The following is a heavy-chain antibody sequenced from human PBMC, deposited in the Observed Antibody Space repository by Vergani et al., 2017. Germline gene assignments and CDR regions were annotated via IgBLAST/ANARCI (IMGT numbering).Heavy chain of an antibody. Sequence: QVQMQESGPGLVKTSETLSLTCSASGAPISYWCWSWLRQPAGKGLEWIGRLCPSGSTNYKPSLKSRVTMSIDTSKNQFSLKLTSVTAADTAVYYCATGAGPFDIWDQGTLVTVSS. D-gene: IGHD7-27*01. CDR3: ATGAGPFDI. CDR1: GAPISYWC. CDR2: LCPSGST. V-gene: IGHV4-4*07. J-gene: IGHJ4*02.